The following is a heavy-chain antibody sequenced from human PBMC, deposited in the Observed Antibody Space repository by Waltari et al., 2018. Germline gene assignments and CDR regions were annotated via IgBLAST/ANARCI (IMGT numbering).Heavy chain of an antibody. D-gene: IGHD5-12*01. J-gene: IGHJ4*02. V-gene: IGHV1-3*01. CDR1: GYTFTSYA. Sequence: QVQLVQSGAEVKKPGASVKVSCKASGYTFTSYAMHWVRQAPGQRLEWMGWINAGNGNTKYSQKFQGRVTITRDTSASTAYMELSSLRSEDTAVYYCARERSYSGYERALDYWGQGTLVTVSS. CDR2: INAGNGNT. CDR3: ARERSYSGYERALDY.